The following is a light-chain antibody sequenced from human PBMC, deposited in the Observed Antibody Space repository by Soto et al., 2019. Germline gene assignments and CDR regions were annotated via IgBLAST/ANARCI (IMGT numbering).Light chain of an antibody. CDR2: DVT. CDR1: SGDVGVYNY. CDR3: CSYAGSYTLYV. V-gene: IGLV2-11*01. Sequence: QAVVTQPPSVSGSPGQSVTISCTGTSGDVGVYNYVSWYQHHPGKAPKLMIYDVTKRPSGVPDRFSGSKSGNTASLTISGLQAEDEADYYCCSYAGSYTLYVFGTGTKVTVL. J-gene: IGLJ1*01.